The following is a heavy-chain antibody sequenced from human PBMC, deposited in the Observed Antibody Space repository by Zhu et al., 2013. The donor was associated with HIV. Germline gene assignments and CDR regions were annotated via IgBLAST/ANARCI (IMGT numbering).Heavy chain of an antibody. CDR2: VDPEDGET. V-gene: IGHV1-69-2*01. Sequence: EVQLVQSGAEVKKPGATVKISCKVSGYTFTDYYMHWVQQAPGKGLEWMGLVDPEDGETIYAEKFQGRVTITADTSIDTAYMELSSLRSEDTAVYYCATDQKRDIVVVSGYYGMDVWGQGTTGHRLL. J-gene: IGHJ6*02. CDR3: ATDQKRDIVVVSGYYGMDV. CDR1: GYTFTDYY. D-gene: IGHD2-2*01.